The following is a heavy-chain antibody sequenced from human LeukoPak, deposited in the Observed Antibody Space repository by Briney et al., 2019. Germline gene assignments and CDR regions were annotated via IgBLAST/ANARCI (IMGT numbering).Heavy chain of an antibody. CDR3: VRDPRSRAVGIAVAGTWRY. Sequence: AGGSLRLSCAASGFTFSTYWMSWLRQAPAKGLEWVANIKQDGSEKYYVDSVKGRFTIPRDNGKNSLYLQMNSLRAEDTAVYYCVRDPRSRAVGIAVAGTWRYWGEGSLVTVSS. CDR2: IKQDGSEK. J-gene: IGHJ4*02. CDR1: GFTFSTYW. D-gene: IGHD6-19*01. V-gene: IGHV3-7*01.